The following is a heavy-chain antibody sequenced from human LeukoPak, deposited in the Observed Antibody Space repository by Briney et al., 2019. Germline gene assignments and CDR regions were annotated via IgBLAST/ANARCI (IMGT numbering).Heavy chain of an antibody. D-gene: IGHD3-3*01. J-gene: IGHJ5*02. CDR3: AKGVSITIFGVVPLGWFDP. Sequence: SVKVSCKASGGTFSSYAISWVRQAPGQGLEWMGRIIPILGIANYAQKFQGRATITADKSTSTAYMELSSLRSEDTAVYYCAKGVSITIFGVVPLGWFDPWGQGTLVTVSS. CDR2: IIPILGIA. V-gene: IGHV1-69*04. CDR1: GGTFSSYA.